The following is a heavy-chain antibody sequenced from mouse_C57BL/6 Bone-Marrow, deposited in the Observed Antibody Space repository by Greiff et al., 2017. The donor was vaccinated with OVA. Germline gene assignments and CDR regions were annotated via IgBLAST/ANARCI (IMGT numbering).Heavy chain of an antibody. D-gene: IGHD2-4*01. J-gene: IGHJ3*01. CDR3: ARRDYEAWFAY. CDR1: GYTFTSYD. CDR2: IYPRDGST. Sequence: VKLVESGPELVKPGASVKLSCKASGYTFTSYDINWVKQRPGQGLEWIGWIYPRDGSTKYNEKFKGKATLTVDTSSSTAYMELHSLTSEDSAVYFCARRDYEAWFAYWGQGTLVTVSA. V-gene: IGHV1-85*01.